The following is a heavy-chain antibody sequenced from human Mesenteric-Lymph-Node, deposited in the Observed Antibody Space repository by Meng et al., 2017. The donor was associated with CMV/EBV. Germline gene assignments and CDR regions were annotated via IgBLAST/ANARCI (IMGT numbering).Heavy chain of an antibody. V-gene: IGHV1-8*01. CDR3: AREASMVGATSDVFDI. CDR2: MNPNTGQT. CDR1: GFTFSNYD. Sequence: ASVKVSCKASGFTFSNYDINWVRQAAGQGLEWMGWMNPNTGQTGYVQKFQGRVTISRNTSMNTFYMELSSLRSEDTAVYFCAREASMVGATSDVFDIWGQGTMVTVSS. J-gene: IGHJ3*02. D-gene: IGHD1-26*01.